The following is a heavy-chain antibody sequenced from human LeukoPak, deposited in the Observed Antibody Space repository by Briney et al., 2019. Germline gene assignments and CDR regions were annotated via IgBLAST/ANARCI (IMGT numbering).Heavy chain of an antibody. V-gene: IGHV3-30*02. CDR1: GFTFSSYG. Sequence: PGGSLRLSCAASGFTFSSYGIHWVRQAPRKGLEWGAFIRYDGSNEYYADSVKGRFTISRGNPRNTLHLQMNSLRAEDTAVYYCAKDVRRYYYDSSTHNYFDYWGQGTLVTVSS. CDR2: IRYDGSNE. J-gene: IGHJ4*02. CDR3: AKDVRRYYYDSSTHNYFDY. D-gene: IGHD3-22*01.